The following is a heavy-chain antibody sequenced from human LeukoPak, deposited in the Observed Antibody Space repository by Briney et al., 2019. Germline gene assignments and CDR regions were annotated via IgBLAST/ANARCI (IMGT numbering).Heavy chain of an antibody. V-gene: IGHV3-7*01. Sequence: GGSLRLSCAASGFAFSHFWMSWVRQAPGKGLEWVAYIKKTGSETYYVDSVKGRFTITRDNTRNSLFLQMYSLRAEDTAMYFCAREDGYCSGGNCYSYFDSWGQGTLVTVSS. J-gene: IGHJ4*02. CDR2: IKKTGSET. CDR1: GFAFSHFW. D-gene: IGHD2-15*01. CDR3: AREDGYCSGGNCYSYFDS.